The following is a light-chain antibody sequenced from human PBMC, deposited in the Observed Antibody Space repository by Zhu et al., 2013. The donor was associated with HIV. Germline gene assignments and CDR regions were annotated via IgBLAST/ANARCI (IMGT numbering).Light chain of an antibody. Sequence: QAVVTQEASLTVCPGGTVTLTCGSSAGPVTSGDYAYWFQQTPGQAPKTLIYDTSSKHSWTPARFSGSLLEGKAALTLSDAQSEDEADYHCLISSSGNWVFGGGTSLTVL. CDR3: LISSSGNWV. CDR1: AGPVTSGDY. CDR2: DTS. J-gene: IGLJ3*02. V-gene: IGLV7-46*01.